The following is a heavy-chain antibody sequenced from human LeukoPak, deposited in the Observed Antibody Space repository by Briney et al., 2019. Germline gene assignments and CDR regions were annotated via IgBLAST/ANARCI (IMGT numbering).Heavy chain of an antibody. CDR1: GYTFTGYY. J-gene: IGHJ1*01. V-gene: IGHV1-2*04. D-gene: IGHD3-10*01. CDR3: AREANYYGSGSYYLFQH. Sequence: VKASCKASGYTFTGYYMHWVRQAPGQGLEWMGWINPNSGGTNYAQKFQGWVTMTRDTSISTAYMELSRLRSDDTAVYYCAREANYYGSGSYYLFQHWGQGTLVTVSS. CDR2: INPNSGGT.